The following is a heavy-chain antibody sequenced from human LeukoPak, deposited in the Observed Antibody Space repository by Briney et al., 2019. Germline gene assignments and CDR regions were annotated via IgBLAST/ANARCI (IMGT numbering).Heavy chain of an antibody. CDR2: ISYDGSNK. J-gene: IGHJ4*02. CDR3: ARDARAVGIGDY. V-gene: IGHV3-30-3*01. Sequence: GGSLRLSCAASGFTFSSYAMHWVRQAPGKGLEWVAVISYDGSNKYYADSVKGRFTISRDNSKNTLYLQMDSLRAEDTAVYYCARDARAVGIGDYWGQGTLVTVSS. CDR1: GFTFSSYA. D-gene: IGHD1-14*01.